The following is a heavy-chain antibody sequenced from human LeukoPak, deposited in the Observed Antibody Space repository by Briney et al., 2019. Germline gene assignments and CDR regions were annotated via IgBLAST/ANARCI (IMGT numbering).Heavy chain of an antibody. CDR2: IKQDGSEK. V-gene: IGHV3-7*01. CDR3: ARVAAAGTRVYYYYYMDV. D-gene: IGHD6-13*01. CDR1: GFTFSSYW. J-gene: IGHJ6*03. Sequence: GGSLRLSCAASGFTFSSYWMSWVRQAPGKGLEWVANIKQDGSEKYYVDSVKGRFTISRDNAKNSLYLQMNSLRAEDTAVYYCARVAAAGTRVYYYYYMDVWGKGTTVTISS.